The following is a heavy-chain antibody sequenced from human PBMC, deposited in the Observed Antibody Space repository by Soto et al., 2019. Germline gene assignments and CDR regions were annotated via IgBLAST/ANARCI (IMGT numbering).Heavy chain of an antibody. D-gene: IGHD3-22*01. Sequence: QVQLVQSGAEVKKPGASVKVSCKASGYTFSSYAMHWVRQAPGQRLEWMGWINAGNGNTKYSQKFQGRVTITRDTSASTAYMELSSLRSDDTAVYYCARGDYYDIHDYWGQGTLVTVSS. CDR3: ARGDYYDIHDY. CDR1: GYTFSSYA. V-gene: IGHV1-3*01. J-gene: IGHJ4*02. CDR2: INAGNGNT.